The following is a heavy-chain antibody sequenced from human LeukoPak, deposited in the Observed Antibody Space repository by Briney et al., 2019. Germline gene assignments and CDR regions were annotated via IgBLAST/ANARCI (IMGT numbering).Heavy chain of an antibody. CDR2: IYYSGST. CDR3: ARDRSSYYDFWSGTQADAFDI. CDR1: GGSISSYY. J-gene: IGHJ3*02. V-gene: IGHV4-59*01. D-gene: IGHD3-3*01. Sequence: SETLSLTCTVSGGSISSYYWSWIRQPPGKGLEWIGYIYYSGSTNYNPSLKSRVTISVDASKNQFSLKLSSVTAADTAVYYCARDRSSYYDFWSGTQADAFDIWGQGTMVTVSS.